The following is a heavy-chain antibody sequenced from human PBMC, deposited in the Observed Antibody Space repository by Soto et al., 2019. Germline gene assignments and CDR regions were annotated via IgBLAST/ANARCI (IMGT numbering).Heavy chain of an antibody. CDR1: GGTFTTYT. CDR2: FIPVLDMA. CDR3: AITYCRDNSCFREFDF. Sequence: QVQVVQSGAEVKKTESSVKVSCKPSGGTFTTYTINWVRQAPGRGLEWMGRFIPVLDMANYAQEFQGRVAITADTSTMTAYSELSRLTSDDSAVYYCAITYCRDNSCFREFDFWGPGTRVTVSS. J-gene: IGHJ4*02. V-gene: IGHV1-69*02. D-gene: IGHD2-21*01.